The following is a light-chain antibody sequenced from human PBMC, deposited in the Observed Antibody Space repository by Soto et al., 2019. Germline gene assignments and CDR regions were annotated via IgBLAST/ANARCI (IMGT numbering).Light chain of an antibody. J-gene: IGKJ5*01. CDR1: QSVSSN. Sequence: EIVMTQSPATLSVSPGERATLSCRASQSVSSNLAWYQQKPGQAPRLLIYGASTRATGIPARFSGSGSGTEFTLTISSLQSEDFAVYYCQQYNNWPFITFGQGTRREIK. CDR3: QQYNNWPFIT. CDR2: GAS. V-gene: IGKV3D-15*01.